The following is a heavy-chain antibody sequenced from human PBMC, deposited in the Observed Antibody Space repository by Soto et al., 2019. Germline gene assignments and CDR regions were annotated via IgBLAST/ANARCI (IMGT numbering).Heavy chain of an antibody. D-gene: IGHD3-3*02. Sequence: AGKVSCKSTARTFRSYAISCVRQAPGQGLEWMGGIIPIFGTANYAQKFQGRVTITADESTSTVYMELSSLRSEDTAVYYCARAPDIFGGNWFDPWGQGTLVTVSS. CDR3: ARAPDIFGGNWFDP. V-gene: IGHV1-69*13. CDR1: ARTFRSYA. J-gene: IGHJ5*02. CDR2: IIPIFGTA.